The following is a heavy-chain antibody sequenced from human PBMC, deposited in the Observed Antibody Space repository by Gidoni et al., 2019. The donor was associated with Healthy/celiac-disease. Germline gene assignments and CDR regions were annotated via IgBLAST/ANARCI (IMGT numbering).Heavy chain of an antibody. D-gene: IGHD2-15*01. J-gene: IGHJ4*02. CDR3: ATSGKYCSGGSCPIWF. CDR1: GGSFSGYY. V-gene: IGHV4-34*01. CDR2: INHSGST. Sequence: QVQLQQWGAGLLKPSETLSLTCAVYGGSFSGYYWSWIRQPPGKGLEWIGEINHSGSTNYNPSLKSRVTISVDTSKNQFSLKLSSVTAADTAVYYCATSGKYCSGGSCPIWFWGQGTLVTVSS.